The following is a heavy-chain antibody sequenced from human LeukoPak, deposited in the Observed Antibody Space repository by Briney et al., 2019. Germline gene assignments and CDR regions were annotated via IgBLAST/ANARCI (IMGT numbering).Heavy chain of an antibody. Sequence: GGSLRLSCAASGFTFSXXXXXXXXXXXXXXXXXXXSISVSXGSTYYAXSXXXXXXXSRDNSKNMLYLQMNSLRAEDAAVYYCAKDRRDGYNNYFDYWGQGTLVTVSS. V-gene: IGHV3-23*01. CDR1: GFTFSXXX. J-gene: IGHJ4*02. CDR3: AKDRRDGYNNYFDY. CDR2: ISVSXGST. D-gene: IGHD5-24*01.